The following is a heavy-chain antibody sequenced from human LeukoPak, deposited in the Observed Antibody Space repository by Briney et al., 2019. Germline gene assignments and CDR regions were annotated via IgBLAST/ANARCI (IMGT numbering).Heavy chain of an antibody. CDR3: AKKNGGGWPTIFFDY. CDR2: ISWNSGSI. Sequence: GGSLRLSCAASGFTFDDYAMHWVRQAPGKGLEWVSGISWNSGSIGYADSVKGRFTISRDNAKNSLYLQMNSLRAEDSAVYYCAKKNGGGWPTIFFDYWGQGILVTVSS. V-gene: IGHV3-9*01. D-gene: IGHD6-19*01. J-gene: IGHJ4*02. CDR1: GFTFDDYA.